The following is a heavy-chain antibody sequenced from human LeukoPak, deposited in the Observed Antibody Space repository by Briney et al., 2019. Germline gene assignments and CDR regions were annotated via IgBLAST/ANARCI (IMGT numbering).Heavy chain of an antibody. V-gene: IGHV3-74*01. CDR2: INSDGSST. J-gene: IGHJ4*02. CDR3: AKGRGAARPHYYFDY. D-gene: IGHD6-6*01. CDR1: GFTFSGYG. Sequence: GGSLRLSCAASGFTFSGYGIHWVRQAPGKGLVWVSRINSDGSSTSYADSVKGRFTISRDNSKSTLYLQVNSLRAEDTAVYYCAKGRGAARPHYYFDYWGQGTLVTVSS.